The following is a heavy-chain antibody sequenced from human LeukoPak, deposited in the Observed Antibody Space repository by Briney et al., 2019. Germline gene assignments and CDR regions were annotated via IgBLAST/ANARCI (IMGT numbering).Heavy chain of an antibody. CDR2: IRYDGSNK. CDR1: GFTFSSYG. Sequence: GGSLRLSCAASGFTFSSYGMHWVRQAPGKGLEWVAFIRYDGSNKYYADSVKGRFTISRDNSKNTLYLQMNSLRAEDTAVYYCAKVHQPYYDSSGYYPNWFDPWGQGTLVTVSS. D-gene: IGHD3-22*01. J-gene: IGHJ5*02. CDR3: AKVHQPYYDSSGYYPNWFDP. V-gene: IGHV3-30*02.